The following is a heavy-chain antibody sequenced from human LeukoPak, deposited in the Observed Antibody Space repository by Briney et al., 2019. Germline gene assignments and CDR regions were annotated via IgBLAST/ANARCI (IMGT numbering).Heavy chain of an antibody. CDR2: IKQDGSAK. J-gene: IGHJ3*02. CDR3: ARVNPLVAPGALDI. CDR1: GFTFSKYW. Sequence: PGGSLRLSCVASGFTFSKYWMTWVRRAPGKGLAWVANIKQDGSAKYYMDSVKGRFAISRDNAKNSLYLRMNSLGAEDTAVYYCARVNPLVAPGALDIWGQGTMVAVSS. D-gene: IGHD5-12*01. V-gene: IGHV3-7*01.